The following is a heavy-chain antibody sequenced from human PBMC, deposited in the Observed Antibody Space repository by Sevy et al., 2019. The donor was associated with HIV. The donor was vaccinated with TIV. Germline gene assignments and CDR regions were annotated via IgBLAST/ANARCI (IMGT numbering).Heavy chain of an antibody. Sequence: GGSLRLSCAASGFTLSADWMHWVRQTPGKGLVCVSRINSDGAATHYADSVKGRFIISRDNGKNSLYLQMNSPRVEDTGLYYCTRGTRGVVQSWGQGTLVTVSS. V-gene: IGHV3-74*01. CDR2: INSDGAAT. D-gene: IGHD3-10*01. CDR1: GFTLSADW. CDR3: TRGTRGVVQS. J-gene: IGHJ5*02.